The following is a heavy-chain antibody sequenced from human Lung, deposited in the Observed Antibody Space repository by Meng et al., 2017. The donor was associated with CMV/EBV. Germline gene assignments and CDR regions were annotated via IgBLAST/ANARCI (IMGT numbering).Heavy chain of an antibody. Sequence: SVKVSXKASGDTFNKYVTSWVRQAPGQGLEWMGGIIPMRTTTNYAQRFQGRVTITADTSTATVYMELSSLRSEDTAMYYCVASEEFYHFRSGWEWYYHYGMDVWGPGTXVNGAS. V-gene: IGHV1-69*10. J-gene: IGHJ6*02. D-gene: IGHD3-3*01. CDR3: VASEEFYHFRSGWEWYYHYGMDV. CDR1: GDTFNKYV. CDR2: IIPMRTTT.